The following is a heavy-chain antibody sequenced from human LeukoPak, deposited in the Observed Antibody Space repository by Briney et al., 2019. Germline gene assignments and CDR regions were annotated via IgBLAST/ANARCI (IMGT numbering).Heavy chain of an antibody. V-gene: IGHV1-24*01. CDR1: GYTLTELS. Sequence: ASVKVSCKVSGYTLTELSMHWVRQAPGKGREWMGGFDPEDGETIYAQKFQGRVTMTEDTSTDTAYMELSSLRSEDTAVYYCATGQPRITMIVVVPGGYYFDYWGQETLVTVSS. J-gene: IGHJ4*02. D-gene: IGHD3-22*01. CDR3: ATGQPRITMIVVVPGGYYFDY. CDR2: FDPEDGET.